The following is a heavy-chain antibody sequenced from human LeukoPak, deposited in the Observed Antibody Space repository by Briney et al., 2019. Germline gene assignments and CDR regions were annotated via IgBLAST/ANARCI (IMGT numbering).Heavy chain of an antibody. CDR2: IHHSGST. V-gene: IGHV4-59*08. CDR3: ARQSRYSDSSGYFSDDY. Sequence: SETLSLTCTVSGGSIITYYWSWIRQPPGKGLEWIGYIHHSGSTTYNPSLKSRVTMSIDMSKNQFSLKPTSVTAADTAVYYCARQSRYSDSSGYFSDDYWGQGTLVTVSS. CDR1: GGSIITYY. J-gene: IGHJ4*02. D-gene: IGHD3-22*01.